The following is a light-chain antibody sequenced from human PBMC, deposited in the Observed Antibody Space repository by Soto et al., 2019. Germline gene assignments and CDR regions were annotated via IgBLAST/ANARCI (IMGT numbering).Light chain of an antibody. Sequence: QSALTQPASLSGSPGQSITISCTGTSSDVGGYNYVSWYQQHPGKAPKLMIYDVSNRPSGVSNRVSGSKSGNTASLTISGLQAEDGADYYCSSYTSSSTRVVFGGGTKLPVL. CDR3: SSYTSSSTRVV. CDR2: DVS. J-gene: IGLJ2*01. V-gene: IGLV2-14*01. CDR1: SSDVGGYNY.